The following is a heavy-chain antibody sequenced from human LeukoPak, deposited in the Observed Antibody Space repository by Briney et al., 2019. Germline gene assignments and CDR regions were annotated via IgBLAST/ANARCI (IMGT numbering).Heavy chain of an antibody. D-gene: IGHD6-6*01. V-gene: IGHV3-7*02. J-gene: IGHJ4*02. CDR3: AKLSEYSFDS. Sequence: QPGGSLRLSCTASGFTFAGYWMTWVRHPPGKGLERVANIKSDGSEKYYVDSVKGRFTVSRDNTKNSLSLQLNSLRAEDTAVYYCAKLSEYSFDSRGQGTQVTVSS. CDR1: GFTFAGYW. CDR2: IKSDGSEK.